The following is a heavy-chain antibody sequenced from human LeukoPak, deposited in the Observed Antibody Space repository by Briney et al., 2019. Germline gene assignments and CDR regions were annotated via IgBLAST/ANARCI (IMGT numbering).Heavy chain of an antibody. V-gene: IGHV3-21*01. D-gene: IGHD6-19*01. J-gene: IGHJ4*02. CDR2: ISSTGTYM. CDR1: GFTFSSYS. CDR3: ASRVAVVGLDH. Sequence: GGSLRLSCAASGFTFSSYSMNWVRQAPGKGLEWVSSISSTGTYMFYADSVKGRFTISRDNSKNTLFLQMNSLRAEDTAVYYCASRVAVVGLDHWGQGTLVTVSS.